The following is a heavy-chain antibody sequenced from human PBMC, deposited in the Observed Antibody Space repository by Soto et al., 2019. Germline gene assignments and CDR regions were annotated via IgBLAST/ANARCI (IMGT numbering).Heavy chain of an antibody. CDR2: IYHSGST. CDR1: GGSISSSNC. CDR3: ARVSGSYYYGMDV. V-gene: IGHV4-4*02. Sequence: SETLSLTCAVSGGSISSSNCWSWVRQPPGKGLEWIGEIYHSGSTNFNPSLKSRVTISVDKSKNQFSLKLNSVTAADTAVYYCARVSGSYYYGMDVWGQWTTVTVSS. J-gene: IGHJ6*02.